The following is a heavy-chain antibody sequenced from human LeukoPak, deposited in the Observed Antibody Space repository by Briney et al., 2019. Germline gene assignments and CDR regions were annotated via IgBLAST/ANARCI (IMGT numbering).Heavy chain of an antibody. Sequence: ASVKVSCKASGYTFTGYDMHCVRQAPGQGLEWMGWINPNSGGTNYAQKFQGRVTMTRDTSISAAYMELSRLRSDDTPVYYCARDAVVVVAATPYYFDYWGQGTLVTVSS. CDR3: ARDAVVVVAATPYYFDY. D-gene: IGHD2-15*01. CDR2: INPNSGGT. V-gene: IGHV1-2*02. CDR1: GYTFTGYD. J-gene: IGHJ4*02.